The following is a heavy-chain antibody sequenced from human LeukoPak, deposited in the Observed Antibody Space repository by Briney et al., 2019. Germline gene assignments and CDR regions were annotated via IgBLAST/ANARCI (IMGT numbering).Heavy chain of an antibody. V-gene: IGHV1-2*02. CDR2: INPNSGGT. D-gene: IGHD3-16*01. CDR1: GYTFTGYY. J-gene: IGHJ4*02. CDR3: ARRAGGRSIMITYVDY. Sequence: GASVKVSCKASGYTFTGYYMHWVRQAPGQGLEWMGWINPNSGGTNYAQKFQGRVTMTRDTSISTAYMELSRLRSDDTAVYYCARRAGGRSIMITYVDYWGQGTLVTVSS.